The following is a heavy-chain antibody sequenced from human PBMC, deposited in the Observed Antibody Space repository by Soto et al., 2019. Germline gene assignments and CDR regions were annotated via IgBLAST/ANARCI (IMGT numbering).Heavy chain of an antibody. CDR2: IYWDDHK. J-gene: IGHJ6*02. Sequence: QITLKESGPTLVKPTQTLTLTCTLSGISLSTSGVGVGWIRQSPEKALEWLALIYWDDHKRNSPSPRSRLTITKETSENQVVLTLTNMDPVDTATYYCVYPSHFYGMAVWGQGTSVTVSS. V-gene: IGHV2-5*02. CDR3: VYPSHFYGMAV. CDR1: GISLSTSGVG.